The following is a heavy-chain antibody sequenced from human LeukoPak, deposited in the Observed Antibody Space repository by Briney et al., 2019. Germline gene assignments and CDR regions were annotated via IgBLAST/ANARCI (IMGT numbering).Heavy chain of an antibody. Sequence: SETLSLTCTVSGGSISSYYWSWIRQPPGRGLEWIGYIYYSGSTNYNPSLKSRVTISVDTSKNQFSLKLSSVTAADTAVYYCARRPIRGYSYGLHYFDYWGQGTLVTVSS. V-gene: IGHV4-59*08. D-gene: IGHD5-18*01. CDR1: GGSISSYY. CDR2: IYYSGST. J-gene: IGHJ4*02. CDR3: ARRPIRGYSYGLHYFDY.